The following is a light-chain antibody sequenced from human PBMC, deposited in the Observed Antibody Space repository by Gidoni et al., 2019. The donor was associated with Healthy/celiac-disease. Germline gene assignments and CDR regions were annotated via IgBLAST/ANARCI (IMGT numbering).Light chain of an antibody. Sequence: IVVPQSPATLSVSPGERATLPCRASQSVSSNLTWYQQKPGQAPRLLIYGASTRATGIPARFSGSGSGTEFTITISSLQSEDFAVYYCQQYNNWPPLTFXGXTKVEIK. CDR1: QSVSSN. CDR2: GAS. CDR3: QQYNNWPPLT. V-gene: IGKV3-15*01. J-gene: IGKJ4*01.